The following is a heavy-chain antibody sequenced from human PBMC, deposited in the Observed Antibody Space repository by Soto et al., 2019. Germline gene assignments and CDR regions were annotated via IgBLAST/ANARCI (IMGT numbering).Heavy chain of an antibody. J-gene: IGHJ4*02. CDR3: ASLYYYDSSGVFDY. CDR2: IIPILGIA. CDR1: GGTFSSYT. V-gene: IGHV1-69*02. Sequence: QVQLVQSGAEVKKPGSSVKVSCKASGGTFSSYTISWVRQAPGQGLEWMGRIIPILGIANYAQKFQGRVTITAYKSTSSAYMELSSLRSEDTAVYYCASLYYYDSSGVFDYWGQGTLVTVSS. D-gene: IGHD3-22*01.